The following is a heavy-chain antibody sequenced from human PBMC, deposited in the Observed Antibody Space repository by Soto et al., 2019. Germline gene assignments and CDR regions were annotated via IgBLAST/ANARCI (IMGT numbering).Heavy chain of an antibody. J-gene: IGHJ4*02. CDR1: GFPFSSYW. Sequence: EVQLVESGGGLVQPGESLTLSCAASGFPFSSYWMHWVRQAPGKGLVWVSRIKSDGSGTYYADSVQDRFTISRDNARNTLYLQMNSLRVEXTXXXXXXXXXXXXXXXXXXXXXXXGQGTLVTVSS. V-gene: IGHV3-74*01. CDR2: IKSDGSGT. CDR3: XXXXXXXXXXXXXXXXX.